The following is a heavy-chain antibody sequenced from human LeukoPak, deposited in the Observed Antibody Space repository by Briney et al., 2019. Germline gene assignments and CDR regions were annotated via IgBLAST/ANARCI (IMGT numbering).Heavy chain of an antibody. CDR2: ISTYNGNT. Sequence: GASVKVSCKASGYTFTSYGIGWVRQAPGQGLEWMGWISTYNGNTNYAQKLQGRVTMTTDTSTSTAYMELRSLRSDDTAVYYCAREHGNGLYYYYYMDVWGKGTTVTISS. D-gene: IGHD1-1*01. V-gene: IGHV1-18*01. CDR3: AREHGNGLYYYYYMDV. CDR1: GYTFTSYG. J-gene: IGHJ6*03.